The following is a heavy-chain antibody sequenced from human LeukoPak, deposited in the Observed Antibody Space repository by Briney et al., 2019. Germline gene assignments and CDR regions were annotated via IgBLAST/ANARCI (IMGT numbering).Heavy chain of an antibody. CDR2: IYHSGST. Sequence: SETLSLTCAVSGGSISSGGYSWSWIRQPPGKGLEWIGYIYHSGSTYYNPSLQSRVTISVDRSKNQFSLKLSSVTAADTAVYYCARAPKRSIPTRQNYYDSSGLGYFDLWGRGTLVTVSS. J-gene: IGHJ2*01. CDR3: ARAPKRSIPTRQNYYDSSGLGYFDL. D-gene: IGHD3-22*01. CDR1: GGSISSGGYS. V-gene: IGHV4-30-2*01.